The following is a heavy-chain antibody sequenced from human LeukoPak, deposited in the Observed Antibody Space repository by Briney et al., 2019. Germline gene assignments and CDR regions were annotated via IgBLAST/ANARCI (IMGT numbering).Heavy chain of an antibody. D-gene: IGHD1-26*01. J-gene: IGHJ4*02. V-gene: IGHV4-34*08. CDR3: AKLTPRYSGSQPLSDY. CDR1: GFTFSSYS. CDR2: INHSGST. Sequence: GSLRLSCAASGFTFSSYSMNWVRQPPGKGLEWIGEINHSGSTNYNPSPKSRVTISVDTSKNQFSLKLSSMTAADTAVYYCAKLTPRYSGSQPLSDYWGQGTLVTVSS.